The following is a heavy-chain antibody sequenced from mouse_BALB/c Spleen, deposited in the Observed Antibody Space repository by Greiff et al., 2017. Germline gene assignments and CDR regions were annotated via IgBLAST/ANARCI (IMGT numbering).Heavy chain of an antibody. CDR1: GFTFTDYY. V-gene: IGHV7-3*02. CDR2: IRNKANGYTT. Sequence: EGQVVESGGGLVQPGGSLRLSCATSGFTFTDYYMSWVRQPPGKALEWLGFIRNKANGYTTEYSASVKGRFTISRDNSQSILYLQMNTLRAEDSATYYCARDIRYFDYWGQGTTLTVSS. J-gene: IGHJ2*01. CDR3: ARDIRYFDY.